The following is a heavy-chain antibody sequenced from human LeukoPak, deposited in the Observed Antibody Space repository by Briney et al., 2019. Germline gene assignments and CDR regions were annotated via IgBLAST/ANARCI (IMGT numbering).Heavy chain of an antibody. V-gene: IGHV1-18*01. Sequence: ASVTVSCKASGYTFTSYGISWVRQAPGQGLEWMGWISAYNGNTTYAQKLQGRVTMTTATSTSTAYMELRSLRSDDTAVYYCARVHYDILTGGNWFDPWGQGTLVTVSS. CDR2: ISAYNGNT. CDR1: GYTFTSYG. D-gene: IGHD3-9*01. CDR3: ARVHYDILTGGNWFDP. J-gene: IGHJ5*02.